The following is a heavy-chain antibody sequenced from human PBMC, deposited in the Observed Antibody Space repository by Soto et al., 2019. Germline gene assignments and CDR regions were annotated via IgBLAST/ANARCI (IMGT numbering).Heavy chain of an antibody. CDR3: ARAYDYSSNWFHP. D-gene: IGHD4-4*01. Sequence: ETLSLTCAVSGGSISSTNWWSWVRQPPGKGLEWIGEIYHSGSTNYNPSLKSRVIISVDKSKNQFSLKLSSVTAADTAVYYCARAYDYSSNWFHPWGQGTPVTVSS. CDR1: GGSISSTNW. V-gene: IGHV4-4*02. J-gene: IGHJ5*02. CDR2: IYHSGST.